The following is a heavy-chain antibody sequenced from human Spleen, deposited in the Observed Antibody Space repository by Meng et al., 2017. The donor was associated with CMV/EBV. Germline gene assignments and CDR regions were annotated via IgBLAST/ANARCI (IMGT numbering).Heavy chain of an antibody. CDR3: ARGRYSRRMDV. D-gene: IGHD6-13*01. J-gene: IGHJ6*02. V-gene: IGHV4-34*01. Sequence: GSLRLSCAVYGGSFSGYYWSWIRQPPGKGLEWIGEINHSGSTNYNPSLKSRVTISVDTSKNQFSLKLSSVTAADTAVYYCARGRYSRRMDVWGQGTTVTVSS. CDR2: INHSGST. CDR1: GGSFSGYY.